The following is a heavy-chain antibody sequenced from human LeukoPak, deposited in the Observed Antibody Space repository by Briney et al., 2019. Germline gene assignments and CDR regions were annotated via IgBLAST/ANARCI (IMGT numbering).Heavy chain of an antibody. CDR1: GYTFTSYG. CDR3: ATSKEVVVMNY. V-gene: IGHV1-18*01. CDR2: ISAYNGNT. D-gene: IGHD3-22*01. Sequence: GASVKVSCKASGYTFTSYGISWVRQAPGQGLEWMGWISAYNGNTNYAQKLQGRVTMATDTSTSTAYMELRSLRSDDTAVYYCATSKEVVVMNYWGQGTLVTVSS. J-gene: IGHJ4*02.